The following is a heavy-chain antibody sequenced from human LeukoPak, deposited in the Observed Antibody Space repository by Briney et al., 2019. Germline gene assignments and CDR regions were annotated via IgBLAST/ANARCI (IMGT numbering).Heavy chain of an antibody. Sequence: EASVKVSCKASGYTFTGYYMHWVRQAPGQGLEWMGWINPNSGGTNYAQKFQGRVTITRNTSISTAYMELSSLRSEDTAVYYCARSGSGRISYYFDYWGQGTLVTVSS. J-gene: IGHJ4*02. CDR3: ARSGSGRISYYFDY. CDR2: INPNSGGT. V-gene: IGHV1-2*02. D-gene: IGHD3-10*01. CDR1: GYTFTGYY.